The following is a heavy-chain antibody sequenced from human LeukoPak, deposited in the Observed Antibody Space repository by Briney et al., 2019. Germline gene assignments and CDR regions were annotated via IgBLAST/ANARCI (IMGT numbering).Heavy chain of an antibody. CDR1: GFTFSSYA. CDR3: AKAPDYGDYYYYYGMDV. V-gene: IGHV3-23*01. Sequence: HPGGSLRLSCAASGFTFSSYAMSWVRQAPGKGLEWVSAISGSGGSTYYADSVKGRFTISRDNSKYTLYLQMNSLRAEDTAVYYCAKAPDYGDYYYYYGMDVWGQGTTVTVSS. D-gene: IGHD4-17*01. J-gene: IGHJ6*02. CDR2: ISGSGGST.